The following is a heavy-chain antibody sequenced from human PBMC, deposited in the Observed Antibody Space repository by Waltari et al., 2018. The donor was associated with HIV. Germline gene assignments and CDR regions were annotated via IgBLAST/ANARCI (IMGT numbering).Heavy chain of an antibody. J-gene: IGHJ5*02. V-gene: IGHV7-4-1*02. CDR1: GSTFTSYA. Sequence: QVQLVQSGSELKKPGASVKVSCKASGSTFTSYAMNWVRQAPGQGLEWMGWITTNTGNPTYGQVLIGRCGFSLDPSVSTAYLQISSLKAEDTAVYYCARAPPDYDILTGYRFDPWGQGTLVTVSS. D-gene: IGHD3-9*01. CDR3: ARAPPDYDILTGYRFDP. CDR2: ITTNTGNP.